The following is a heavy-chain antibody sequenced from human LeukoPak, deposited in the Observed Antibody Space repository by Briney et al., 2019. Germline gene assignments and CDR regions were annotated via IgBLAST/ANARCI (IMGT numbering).Heavy chain of an antibody. CDR2: IRYDGSNK. D-gene: IGHD1-26*01. J-gene: IGHJ4*02. CDR1: GFTFSSYG. Sequence: GGSLRLSCAASGFTFSSYGMHWVRQAPGKGLEWVAFIRYDGSNKYYADSVKGRFTISGDNSKNTLYLQMNSLRAEDTAVYYCAKGGRGSSAGDYWGQGTLVTVSS. CDR3: AKGGRGSSAGDY. V-gene: IGHV3-30*02.